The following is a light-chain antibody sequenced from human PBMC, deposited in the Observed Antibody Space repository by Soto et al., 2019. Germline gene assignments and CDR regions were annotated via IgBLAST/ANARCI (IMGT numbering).Light chain of an antibody. Sequence: ETVMTQSPATLSVSQGERATLSCRASQSVNSDLAWYQKKPGQAPRLLIYGASTRATGIPARFSGGGSGTEFTLTISSLQSEDFAVYYCQQNNNWPRTFGQGTKV. J-gene: IGKJ1*01. CDR1: QSVNSD. V-gene: IGKV3-15*01. CDR3: QQNNNWPRT. CDR2: GAS.